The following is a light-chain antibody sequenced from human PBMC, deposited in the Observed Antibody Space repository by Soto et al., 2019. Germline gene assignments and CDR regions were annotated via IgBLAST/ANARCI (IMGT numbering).Light chain of an antibody. CDR2: EVS. J-gene: IGLJ2*01. Sequence: QSALTQPPSASGSPGQSVTISCTGTSSDVGGYNYVFWYQHHPGKAPKLMIYEVSQRPSGVPDRFSGSKSGNTASLTVSGLQAEYEADYYCSSYAGSNHVVFGGGTKLTVL. V-gene: IGLV2-8*01. CDR3: SSYAGSNHVV. CDR1: SSDVGGYNY.